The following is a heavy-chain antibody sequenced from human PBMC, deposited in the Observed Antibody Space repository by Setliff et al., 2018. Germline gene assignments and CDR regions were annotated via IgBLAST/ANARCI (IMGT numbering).Heavy chain of an antibody. CDR1: GYSISSDHY. Sequence: PSETLSLTCAVSGYSISSDHYWGWIRQPPGKGLEWIGSIYTTWSTNYNPSLKSRVTISLDTSKSQFFLKLNSVTAADTAVYFCARVTGFSYMDVWGKGTTVTVSS. V-gene: IGHV4-38-2*01. CDR3: ARVTGFSYMDV. CDR2: IYTTWST. D-gene: IGHD3-3*01. J-gene: IGHJ6*03.